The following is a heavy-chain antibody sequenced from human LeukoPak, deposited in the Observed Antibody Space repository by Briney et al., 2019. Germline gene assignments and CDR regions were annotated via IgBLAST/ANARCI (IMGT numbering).Heavy chain of an antibody. CDR1: GFTFSNAW. CDR2: ISYDGSQK. J-gene: IGHJ4*02. CDR3: ARDKDGWGIHDF. Sequence: GGSLRLSCAASGFTFSNAWMSWVRQAPGKGLEWVALISYDGSQKNFAGSVKGRFTTSRDNSKFTMYLEMNSLRAEDTAVYFCARDKDGWGIHDFWGQGALVTVSS. V-gene: IGHV3-30*03. D-gene: IGHD3-16*01.